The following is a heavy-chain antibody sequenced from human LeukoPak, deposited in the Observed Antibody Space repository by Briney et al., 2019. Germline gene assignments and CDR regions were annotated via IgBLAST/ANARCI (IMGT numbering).Heavy chain of an antibody. J-gene: IGHJ3*02. Sequence: PGGSLRLSCAASGFTFDDYAMHWVRQAPGKGLEWVSGISWNSGSIGYADSVKGRFTISRDNAKNSLYLQMNSLRAEDTALYYCAKGIGSSWDGAFDIWGQGTMVTVSS. CDR3: AKGIGSSWDGAFDI. V-gene: IGHV3-9*01. CDR2: ISWNSGSI. D-gene: IGHD6-13*01. CDR1: GFTFDDYA.